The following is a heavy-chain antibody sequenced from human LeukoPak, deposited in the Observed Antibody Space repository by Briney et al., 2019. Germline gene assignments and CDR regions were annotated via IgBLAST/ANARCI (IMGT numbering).Heavy chain of an antibody. CDR3: ARDLDDCSSTSCYTGGY. D-gene: IGHD2-2*02. V-gene: IGHV1-2*02. J-gene: IGHJ4*02. CDR1: GYTFTGYY. CDR2: INPNSGGT. Sequence: GASVTVSCKASGYTFTGYYMHWVRQAPGQGLEWMGWINPNSGGTNYAQKFQGRVTMTRDTSISTAYMELSRLRSDDTAVYYCARDLDDCSSTSCYTGGYWGQGTLVTVSS.